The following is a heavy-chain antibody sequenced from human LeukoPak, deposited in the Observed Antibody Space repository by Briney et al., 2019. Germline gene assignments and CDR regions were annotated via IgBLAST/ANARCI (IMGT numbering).Heavy chain of an antibody. CDR1: GFTFSSYG. CDR3: ARDLGAYSSSWRYNWFDP. CDR2: IWYDGSNK. D-gene: IGHD6-13*01. J-gene: IGHJ5*02. V-gene: IGHV3-33*01. Sequence: GGSLRLSCAASGFTFSSYGMHWVRQAPGKGLEWVAVIWYDGSNKYYADSVKGRFTISRDNSKNTLYLQMNSLRAEDTAVYYCARDLGAYSSSWRYNWFDPWGQGTLVTVSS.